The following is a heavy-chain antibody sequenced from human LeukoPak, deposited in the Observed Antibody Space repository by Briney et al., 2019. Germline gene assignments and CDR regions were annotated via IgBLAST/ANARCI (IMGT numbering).Heavy chain of an antibody. CDR1: GFTVSSNY. J-gene: IGHJ3*02. CDR2: IYSASST. D-gene: IGHD4-17*01. V-gene: IGHV3-66*02. CDR3: ARVYGSYYAFDI. Sequence: GGSLRLSCVASGFTVSSNYMSWVRQAPGKGLEWVSIIYSASSTYYADSVKGRFTISRDNSKNTLYLQMNSLRAEDTAVYYCARVYGSYYAFDIWGQGTLVTVSS.